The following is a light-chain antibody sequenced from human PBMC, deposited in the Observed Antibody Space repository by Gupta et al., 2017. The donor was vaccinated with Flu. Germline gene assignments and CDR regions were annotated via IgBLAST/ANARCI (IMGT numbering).Light chain of an antibody. CDR1: QSVASN. Sequence: EVGMTQSRATLSVALGERATLSCRPSQSVASNLAGYQQKLGQAPSLLIFGASVRAANVPATFSGRGSGADFTLTISGVQSEDSAIFYCQQYDDWHPYTFGQGTTLEI. V-gene: IGKV3-15*01. J-gene: IGKJ2*01. CDR3: QQYDDWHPYT. CDR2: GAS.